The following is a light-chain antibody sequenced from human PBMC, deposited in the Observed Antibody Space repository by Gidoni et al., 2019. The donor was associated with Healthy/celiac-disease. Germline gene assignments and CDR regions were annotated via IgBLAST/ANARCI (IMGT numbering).Light chain of an antibody. CDR1: QDISNY. CDR3: QQYDNPSLT. J-gene: IGKJ4*01. Sequence: IQMPHSPSSLPASVGDRVTITCQASQDISNYLDWYQQKPGKAPKLLIYDASNLETGVPSKFSGSGSGTDFTFTISSLQPEDIATYYCQQYDNPSLTFGGGTKVEIK. V-gene: IGKV1-33*01. CDR2: DAS.